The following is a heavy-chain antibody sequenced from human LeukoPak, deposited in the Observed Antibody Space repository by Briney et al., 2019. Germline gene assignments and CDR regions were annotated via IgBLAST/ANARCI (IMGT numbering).Heavy chain of an antibody. CDR1: GYTFTSYD. CDR3: ARGSQVLLWFGELLSGHAFDI. J-gene: IGHJ3*02. CDR2: MNPNSGNT. V-gene: IGHV1-8*01. D-gene: IGHD3-10*01. Sequence: ASVKVSCKASGYTFTSYDINWARQATGQGLEWMGWMNPNSGNTGYAQKFQGRVTMTRNTSISTAYMELSSLRSEDTAVYYCARGSQVLLWFGELLSGHAFDIWGQGTMVTVSS.